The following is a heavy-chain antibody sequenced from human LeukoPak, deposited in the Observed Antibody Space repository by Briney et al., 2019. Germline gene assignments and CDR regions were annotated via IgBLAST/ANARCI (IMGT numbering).Heavy chain of an antibody. CDR2: ISGSGGST. Sequence: GGSLRLSCAASGFTFSGYAMSWVRQAPGKGLEWVSVISGSGGSTYYADSVKGRFTISRDNSKNALYLQMNSLRAEDTAVYYCAKCVGREDYFDYWGQGTLVTVSS. CDR1: GFTFSGYA. CDR3: AKCVGREDYFDY. V-gene: IGHV3-23*01. J-gene: IGHJ4*02. D-gene: IGHD1-26*01.